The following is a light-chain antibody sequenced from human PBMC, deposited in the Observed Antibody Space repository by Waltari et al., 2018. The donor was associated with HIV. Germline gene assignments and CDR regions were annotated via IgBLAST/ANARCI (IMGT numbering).Light chain of an antibody. Sequence: QSVLTQPASVSGSPGQSITISCTGTNSDVGDYNYVSSYQQHPGKAPKLLIYEVTHRPAGISSRFSGFKSGNTASMTISGLQAEDEADYYCSSYTATTAILFGGGTKVTVL. CDR2: EVT. CDR3: SSYTATTAIL. CDR1: NSDVGDYNY. J-gene: IGLJ3*02. V-gene: IGLV2-14*01.